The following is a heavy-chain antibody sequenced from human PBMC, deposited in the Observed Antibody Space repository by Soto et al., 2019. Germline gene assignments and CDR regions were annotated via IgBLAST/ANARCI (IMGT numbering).Heavy chain of an antibody. J-gene: IGHJ4*02. CDR1: GFTFSSYA. CDR3: AKVGIYCSNGVCTAF. V-gene: IGHV3-23*01. D-gene: IGHD2-8*01. CDR2: ISGSGGST. Sequence: EVQLLESGGGLVQPGGSQRLSCAASGFTFSSYAMSWVRQAPGKGLEWVSGISGSGGSTYYADSMKGRFTISRDNSKNTLYLQINSLRVEDTAVYYCAKVGIYCSNGVCTAFWGQGTLVTVSS.